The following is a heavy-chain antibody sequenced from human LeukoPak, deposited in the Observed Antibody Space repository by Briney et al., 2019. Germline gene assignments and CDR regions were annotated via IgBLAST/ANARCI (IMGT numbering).Heavy chain of an antibody. CDR1: GGSISSYY. CDR2: IYYSGST. Sequence: SETLSLTCTVPGGSISSYYWSWIRQPPGKGLEWIGYIYYSGSTYYNPSLKSRVTISVDTSKNQFSLKLSSVTAADTAVYYCASDDGSGSYYNERFDCWGQGTLVTVSS. CDR3: ASDDGSGSYYNERFDC. V-gene: IGHV4-59*04. D-gene: IGHD3-10*01. J-gene: IGHJ4*02.